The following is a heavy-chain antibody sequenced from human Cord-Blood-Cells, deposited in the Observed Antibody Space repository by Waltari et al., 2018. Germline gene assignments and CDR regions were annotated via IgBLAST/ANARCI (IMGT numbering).Heavy chain of an antibody. Sequence: EVQLVQSGAEVKKPGESLKISCKGSGYSFTSYWIGWVRQMPGKGLEWMGIIYPGDPDTRYSPSFQGQVTISADKSISTAYLQWSSLKASDTAMYYCARGNCSSTSCYSYFDYWGQGTLVTVSS. CDR3: ARGNCSSTSCYSYFDY. CDR1: GYSFTSYW. V-gene: IGHV5-51*01. CDR2: IYPGDPDT. J-gene: IGHJ4*02. D-gene: IGHD2-2*02.